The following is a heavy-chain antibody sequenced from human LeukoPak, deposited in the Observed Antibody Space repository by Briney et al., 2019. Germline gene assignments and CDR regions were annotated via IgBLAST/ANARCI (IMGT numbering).Heavy chain of an antibody. Sequence: AGGSLRLSCAASGFTFSSYSMNWVRQAPGKGLEWVSSISSSSSYIYYADSVKGRFTISRDNAKNSLYLQMNSLKAEDTAVYYCATDSYGRDAFDIWGQGTMVTVSS. D-gene: IGHD5-18*01. J-gene: IGHJ3*02. V-gene: IGHV3-21*01. CDR3: ATDSYGRDAFDI. CDR1: GFTFSSYS. CDR2: ISSSSSYI.